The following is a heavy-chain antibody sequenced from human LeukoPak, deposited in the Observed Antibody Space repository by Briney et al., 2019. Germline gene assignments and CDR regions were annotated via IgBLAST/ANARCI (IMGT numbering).Heavy chain of an antibody. CDR2: MNPNSGNT. D-gene: IGHD2-2*01. J-gene: IGHJ6*02. CDR1: GYTFTSYD. CDR3: AREVRYCSSTSCFSTYYYYGMDV. Sequence: ASVKVSCKASGYTFTSYDINWVRQATGQGLEWMGWMNPNSGNTGYAQKFQGRVTMTRNTSLSTAYMELSSLRSEDTAVYYCAREVRYCSSTSCFSTYYYYGMDVWGQGTTVTVSS. V-gene: IGHV1-8*01.